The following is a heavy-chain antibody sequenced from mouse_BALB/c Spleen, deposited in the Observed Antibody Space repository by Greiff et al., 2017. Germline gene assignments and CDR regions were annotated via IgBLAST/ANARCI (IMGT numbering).Heavy chain of an antibody. CDR3: ARDPRMVTTRGYAMDY. J-gene: IGHJ4*01. Sequence: DVKLVESGGGLVQPGGSLRLSCATSGFTFSDFYMEWVRQPPGKRLEWIAASRYKANDYTTEYSVSVKGQFIVSRDTSQSILYLQMNALRAEDTAIDYCARDPRMVTTRGYAMDYWGQRTSVTVSS. V-gene: IGHV7-1*02. CDR1: GFTFSDFY. CDR2: SRYKANDYTT. D-gene: IGHD2-2*01.